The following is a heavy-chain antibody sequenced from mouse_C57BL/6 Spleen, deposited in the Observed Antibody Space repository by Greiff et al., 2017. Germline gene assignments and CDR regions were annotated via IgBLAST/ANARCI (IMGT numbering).Heavy chain of an antibody. Sequence: EVKLMESGGGLVQPGGSLSLSCAASGFTFTDYYMSWVRQPPGKALEWLGFIRNKANGYTTEYSASVQGRFTISRANSQSILYLQMNALRAEDSATYYGARLSTTVYYFDDWGQGTTLTVSS. V-gene: IGHV7-3*01. CDR2: IRNKANGYTT. CDR1: GFTFTDYY. CDR3: ARLSTTVYYFDD. J-gene: IGHJ2*01. D-gene: IGHD1-1*01.